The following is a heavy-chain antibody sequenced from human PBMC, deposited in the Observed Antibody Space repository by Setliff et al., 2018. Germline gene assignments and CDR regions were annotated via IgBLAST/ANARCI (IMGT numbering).Heavy chain of an antibody. CDR3: ARAYYYGSGNSHKYYMDV. J-gene: IGHJ6*03. CDR2: FYHSGSM. D-gene: IGHD3-10*01. CDR1: GGSISSSY. Sequence: SETLSLTCTVSGGSISSSYWSWIRQPPGKGLEWIGYFYHSGSMNYNPSLKGRVTMSVDTSNNQLSLKLASVSAADTAVYYCARAYYYGSGNSHKYYMDVWGKGTAVTVS. V-gene: IGHV4-4*09.